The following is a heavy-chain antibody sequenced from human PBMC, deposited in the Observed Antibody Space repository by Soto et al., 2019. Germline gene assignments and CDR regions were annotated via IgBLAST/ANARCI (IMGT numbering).Heavy chain of an antibody. CDR2: IYHSGST. CDR1: GGSISSGGYS. Sequence: SETLSLTCAVSGGSISSGGYSWSWNRPAPGKGLEWIGYIYHSGSTYYNPSLKSRVTISVDRSKNQFSLKLSSVTAADTAVYYCASTGNTIFGVAKGWFDPWGQGTLVTVSS. CDR3: ASTGNTIFGVAKGWFDP. D-gene: IGHD3-3*01. J-gene: IGHJ5*02. V-gene: IGHV4-30-2*01.